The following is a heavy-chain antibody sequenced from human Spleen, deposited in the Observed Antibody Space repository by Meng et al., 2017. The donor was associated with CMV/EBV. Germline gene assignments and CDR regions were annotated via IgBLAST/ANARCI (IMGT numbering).Heavy chain of an antibody. Sequence: SLKISCAASGFTFDDYAMHWVRQAPGKGLEWVSGISWNSGNIGHADSVKGRFTISRDNAKNSLYLQMNSLRPEDTALYYCAKDVELQQYYYYGMDVWGQGTTVTVSS. V-gene: IGHV3-9*01. CDR1: GFTFDDYA. CDR2: ISWNSGNI. D-gene: IGHD1/OR15-1a*01. J-gene: IGHJ6*02. CDR3: AKDVELQQYYYYGMDV.